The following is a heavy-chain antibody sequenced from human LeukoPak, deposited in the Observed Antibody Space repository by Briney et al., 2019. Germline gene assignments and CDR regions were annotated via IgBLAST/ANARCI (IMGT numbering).Heavy chain of an antibody. J-gene: IGHJ3*02. CDR2: ITWNSGTI. CDR1: GFTFDDYA. V-gene: IGHV3-9*01. Sequence: PGRSLRLSCAASGFTFDDYAMHWVRQGPGKGLEWVSGITWNSGTIGYADSVKGRFTISRDNAKNSLYLQMNSLRAEDTALYYCAKDVTGTGAFDIWGQGTMVTASS. CDR3: AKDVTGTGAFDI. D-gene: IGHD1-7*01.